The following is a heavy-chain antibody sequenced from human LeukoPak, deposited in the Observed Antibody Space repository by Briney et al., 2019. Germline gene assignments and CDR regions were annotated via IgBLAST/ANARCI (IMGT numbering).Heavy chain of an antibody. J-gene: IGHJ4*02. V-gene: IGHV3-66*01. D-gene: IGHD6-19*01. CDR1: GFTVSSNY. Sequence: GGSLRLSCAASGFTVSSNYMTWVRQAPGKGLEWVSVIYSGGSTYYADSVKGRFTISRDNSKNTLYLQMNSLRAEDTAVYYRARCIAVAGCYFDYWGQGTLVTVSS. CDR2: IYSGGST. CDR3: ARCIAVAGCYFDY.